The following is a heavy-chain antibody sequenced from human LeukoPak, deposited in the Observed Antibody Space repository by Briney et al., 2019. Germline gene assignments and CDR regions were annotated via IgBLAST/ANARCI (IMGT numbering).Heavy chain of an antibody. CDR1: GFTVSSNY. J-gene: IGHJ4*02. Sequence: GGSLRLSCAASGFTVSSNYMSWVRQAPGKGLEWVSVIYSGGSTYYADSAKGRFTISRDNSKNTLYLQMNSLRAEDTAVYYCVRAPPYYYDSSGYQFDYWGQGTLVTVSS. V-gene: IGHV3-53*01. D-gene: IGHD3-22*01. CDR3: VRAPPYYYDSSGYQFDY. CDR2: IYSGGST.